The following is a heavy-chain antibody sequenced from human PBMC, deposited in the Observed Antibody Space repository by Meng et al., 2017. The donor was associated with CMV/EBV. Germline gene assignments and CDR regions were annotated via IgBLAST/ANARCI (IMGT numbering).Heavy chain of an antibody. D-gene: IGHD1-26*01. J-gene: IGHJ5*02. V-gene: IGHV3-53*01. CDR1: GFTVSSNY. Sequence: GGSLRLSCAASGFTVSSNYMSWVRQAPGKGLEWVSVIYSGGSTYYADSVKGRFTISRDNSKNTLYLQMNSLRAEDTAVYYCARVTLSGTTGDDPWGQGTLVTVSS. CDR2: IYSGGST. CDR3: ARVTLSGTTGDDP.